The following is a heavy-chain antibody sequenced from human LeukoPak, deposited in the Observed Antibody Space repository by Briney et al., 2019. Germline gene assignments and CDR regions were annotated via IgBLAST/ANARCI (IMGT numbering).Heavy chain of an antibody. CDR1: GGSISSYY. V-gene: IGHV4-59*01. CDR3: ARAPLGDYFDF. CDR2: VYYSGST. Sequence: SETLSLTCTVSGGSISSYYWSWIRQPPGKGLEWIGYVYYSGSTNYNPSLKSRVTFSIDTSKNQFSLKLSSVTAADTAVYYCARAPLGDYFDFWGQGSLVTVSS. J-gene: IGHJ4*02. D-gene: IGHD3-10*01.